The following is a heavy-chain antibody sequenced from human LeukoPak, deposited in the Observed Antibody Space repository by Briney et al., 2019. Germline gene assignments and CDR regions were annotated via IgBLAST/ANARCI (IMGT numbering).Heavy chain of an antibody. D-gene: IGHD3-3*01. CDR1: GFTFSSYE. V-gene: IGHV3-48*03. CDR2: ISSSGSTI. CDR3: AGQRITILPIYGMDV. J-gene: IGHJ6*02. Sequence: GGSLRLSCAASGFTFSSYEMNWVPQASGKGLEWVSYISSSGSTIYYADSVKGRFTISRDNAKNSLYLQMNSLRAEDTAVYYCAGQRITILPIYGMDVWGQGTTVTVSS.